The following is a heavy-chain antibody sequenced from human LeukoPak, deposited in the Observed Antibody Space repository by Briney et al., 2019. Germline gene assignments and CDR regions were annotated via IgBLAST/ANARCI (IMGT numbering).Heavy chain of an antibody. CDR3: AKDRPNYYHISGSYYKRDGDY. CDR2: NSSSGYLK. D-gene: IGHD3-22*01. V-gene: IGHV3-23*01. CDR1: GFIFNTYA. J-gene: IGHJ4*02. Sequence: GGSLRLSCAASGFIFNTYAMIWVRQAPGKGLEWVSSNSSSGYLKYYVDSVKGRFTISRDNSKNTLYLRISDLRAEDTAVYYCAKDRPNYYHISGSYYKRDGDYWGRGTLLTVSS.